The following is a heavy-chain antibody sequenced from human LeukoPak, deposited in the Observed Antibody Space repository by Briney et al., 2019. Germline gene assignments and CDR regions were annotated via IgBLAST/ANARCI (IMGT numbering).Heavy chain of an antibody. CDR2: VSGSGGST. V-gene: IGHV3-23*01. CDR3: ARNNGMDV. CDR1: GFTFSSYA. J-gene: IGHJ6*02. Sequence: GGSLRLSCAASGFTFSSYAMSWVRQAPGKGLEWVSAVSGSGGSTYYTDSVKGRFTISRDNSKNTLYLQMNSLRAEDTALYHCARNNGMDVWGQGTTVIVSS.